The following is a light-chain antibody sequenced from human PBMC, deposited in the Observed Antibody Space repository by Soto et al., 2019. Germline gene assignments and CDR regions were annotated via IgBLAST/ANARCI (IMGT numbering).Light chain of an antibody. CDR3: QQYNSYWT. V-gene: IGKV1-39*01. CDR2: AAS. Sequence: DIQMTQSPSSLSASVGDRVTITCRASQSISSYLNWYQQKPGKAPKLLIYAASSLQSGVPSRFSGSGSGTECTLTISSLQPDDFATYYCQQYNSYWTFGQGTKVDIK. CDR1: QSISSY. J-gene: IGKJ1*01.